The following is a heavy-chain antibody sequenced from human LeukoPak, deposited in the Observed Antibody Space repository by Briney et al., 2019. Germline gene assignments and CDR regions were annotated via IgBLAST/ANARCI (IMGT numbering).Heavy chain of an antibody. CDR1: GDSISSGSHY. CDR3: ARGGRSLLWFGELYTKNYYFDY. D-gene: IGHD3-10*01. CDR2: IYHNGIT. J-gene: IGHJ4*02. V-gene: IGHV4-39*01. Sequence: PSETLSLTCSVTGDSISSGSHYWGWIRQSPGKGLEWIGTIYHNGITSYNPSLNSRVTISVGSSQNQFSLKLSSVTAADTAVYYCARGGRSLLWFGELYTKNYYFDYWGQGTLVTVSS.